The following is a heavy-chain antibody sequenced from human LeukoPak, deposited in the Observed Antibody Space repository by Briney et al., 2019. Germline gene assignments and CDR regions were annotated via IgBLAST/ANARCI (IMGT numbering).Heavy chain of an antibody. CDR2: IYYSGST. CDR3: ARYCRSTSCYTENAFDI. D-gene: IGHD2-2*02. J-gene: IGHJ3*02. CDR1: GGSISSSSYY. Sequence: PSETLSLTCTVSGGSISSSSYYWGWIRQPPGKGLEWIGSIYYSGSTYYNPSLKSRVTISVDTSKNQFSLKLSSVTAADTAVYYCARYCRSTSCYTENAFDIWGQGTMVTVSS. V-gene: IGHV4-39*07.